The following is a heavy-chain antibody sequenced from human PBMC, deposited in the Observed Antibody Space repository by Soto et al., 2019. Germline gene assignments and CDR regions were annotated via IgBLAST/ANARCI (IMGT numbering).Heavy chain of an antibody. V-gene: IGHV1-3*01. CDR1: GYTFTSHT. J-gene: IGHJ4*02. CDR3: AREGGHYDDSSGYYPFDY. D-gene: IGHD3-22*01. CDR2: INAGGNT. Sequence: QVQLVQSGAEVKKPGAAVKISCKAAGYTFTSHTIHWVRQAPGQRLEWMGWINAGGNTKYSQSFQGRVTITRDTSASTAYMDLSSLRSEDTAVYYCAREGGHYDDSSGYYPFDYWGQGTLVTVSS.